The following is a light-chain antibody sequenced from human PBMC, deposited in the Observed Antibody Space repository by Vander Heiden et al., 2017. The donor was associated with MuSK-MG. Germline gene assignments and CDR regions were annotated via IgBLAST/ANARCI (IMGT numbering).Light chain of an antibody. V-gene: IGLV3-19*01. CDR1: SLRSYY. CDR3: NSRDSSGNHVV. J-gene: IGLJ2*01. Sequence: SSELTQDPAVSVALGQTVRITCHGDSLRSYYASWYQQKPGQAPVLVIYVKNNRPSGIPDRFSGSSSGNTASLIITGAQAEDEADYYCNSRDSSGNHVVFGGGTKLTVL. CDR2: VKN.